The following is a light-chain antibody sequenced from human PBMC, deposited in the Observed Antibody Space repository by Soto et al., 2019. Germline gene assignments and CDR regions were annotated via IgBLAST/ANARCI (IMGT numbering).Light chain of an antibody. Sequence: DIQMTQSPSTLSASVGDRVTITCRASQSISSWLAWYQQKPGKAPNLLIYKASSLESGVPSRFSGIGSWTEFTLTISSLQPDDFATYYCQQYNSSPLTFGGGTKVEIK. V-gene: IGKV1-5*03. CDR3: QQYNSSPLT. CDR1: QSISSW. J-gene: IGKJ4*01. CDR2: KAS.